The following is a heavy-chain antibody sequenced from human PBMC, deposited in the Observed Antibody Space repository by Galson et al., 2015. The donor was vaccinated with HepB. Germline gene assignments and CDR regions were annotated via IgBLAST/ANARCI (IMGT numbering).Heavy chain of an antibody. Sequence: SLRLSCAASGFTFSSYSMNWVRQAPGKGLEWVSSISSSSSYIYYADSVKGRFTISRDNAKNSLYLQMSSLRAEDTAVYYCARELGYDGFDIWGQGTLVTLSS. D-gene: IGHD5-12*01. CDR2: ISSSSSYI. CDR3: ARELGYDGFDI. V-gene: IGHV3-21*01. J-gene: IGHJ3*02. CDR1: GFTFSSYS.